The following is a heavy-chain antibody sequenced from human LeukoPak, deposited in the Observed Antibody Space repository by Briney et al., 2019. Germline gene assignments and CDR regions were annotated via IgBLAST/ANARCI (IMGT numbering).Heavy chain of an antibody. CDR2: INPNSGGT. CDR3: ARVPNPGIAAAGTSDFDY. V-gene: IGHV1-2*02. CDR1: GHTFTSYY. J-gene: IGHJ4*02. Sequence: ASVKVSCKASGHTFTSYYMHWVRQAPGQGPEWMGWINPNSGGTNYAQKFQGRVTMTRDTSISTAYMELSRLRSDDTAVYYCARVPNPGIAAAGTSDFDYWGQGTLVTVSS. D-gene: IGHD6-13*01.